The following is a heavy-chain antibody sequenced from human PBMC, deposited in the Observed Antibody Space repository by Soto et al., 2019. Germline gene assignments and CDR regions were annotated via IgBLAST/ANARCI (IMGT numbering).Heavy chain of an antibody. Sequence: ASVKVSCKASGYTFTSYYMHWVRQAPGQGLEWMGIINPSGGSTSYAQKFQGRVTMTRDTSTSTVYMELSSLRSEDTAVYYCARGSYGPPDYYYYYGMDVWGQGTTVTVSS. D-gene: IGHD5-18*01. CDR3: ARGSYGPPDYYYYYGMDV. CDR1: GYTFTSYY. J-gene: IGHJ6*02. CDR2: INPSGGST. V-gene: IGHV1-46*01.